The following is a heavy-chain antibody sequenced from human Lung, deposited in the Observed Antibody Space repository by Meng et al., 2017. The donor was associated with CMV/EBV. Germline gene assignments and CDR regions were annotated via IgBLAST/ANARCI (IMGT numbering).Heavy chain of an antibody. V-gene: IGHV3-23*01. CDR1: AFTFSNYG. D-gene: IGHD2-2*01. CDR2: ISAGGGST. CDR3: AKDWSRYCTSTSCYKPWFAP. Sequence: ESXKISXAASAFTFSNYGMSWVRRAPGRGLEWVSGISAGGGSTYYADSVKGRFTVSRDNSKNTLYLQMNSLRAEDTAVYYCAKDWSRYCTSTSCYKPWFAPWGQGPLVTFSS. J-gene: IGHJ5*02.